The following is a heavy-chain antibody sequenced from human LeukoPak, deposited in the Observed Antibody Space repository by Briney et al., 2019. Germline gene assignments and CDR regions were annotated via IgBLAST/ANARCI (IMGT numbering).Heavy chain of an antibody. CDR1: GGSVSSGSYY. CDR3: ARSLGDITHFDY. J-gene: IGHJ4*02. CDR2: IYYSGST. Sequence: ASETLSLTCTVSGGSVSSGSYYWSWIRQPPGKGLEWIGYIYYSGSTNYNPSLKSRVTISVDTSKNQFSLKLSSVTAADTAVYYCARSLGDITHFDYWGQGTLVTVSS. V-gene: IGHV4-61*01. D-gene: IGHD3-10*01.